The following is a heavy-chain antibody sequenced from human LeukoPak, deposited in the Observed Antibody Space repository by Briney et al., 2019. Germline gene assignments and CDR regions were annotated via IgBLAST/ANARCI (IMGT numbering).Heavy chain of an antibody. CDR2: ISSSGSTI. CDR3: ARAVFDIVVVVAATLGFDY. V-gene: IGHV3-11*01. J-gene: IGHJ4*02. CDR1: GFTFSDYY. Sequence: GGSLRLSCAASGFTFSDYYMSWIRQAPGKGLEWVSYISSSGSTIYYADSVKGRFAISRDNAKYSLYLQMNSLRAEDTAVYYCARAVFDIVVVVAATLGFDYWGQGTLVTVSS. D-gene: IGHD2-15*01.